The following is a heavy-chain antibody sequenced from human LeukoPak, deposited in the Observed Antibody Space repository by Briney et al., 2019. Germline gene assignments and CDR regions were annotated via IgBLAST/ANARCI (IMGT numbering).Heavy chain of an antibody. CDR2: ISTSGGTT. CDR3: ANSQQLGFDY. V-gene: IGHV3-23*01. CDR1: GFTFSSYA. D-gene: IGHD6-13*01. J-gene: IGHJ4*02. Sequence: GGSLRLSCAASGFTFSSYAMTWVRQAPRKGLEWVSTISTSGGTTSYADSVKGRFTISRDNSKSTLYLQMNSLRAEDTAIYYCANSQQLGFDYWGQGTLVTVSS.